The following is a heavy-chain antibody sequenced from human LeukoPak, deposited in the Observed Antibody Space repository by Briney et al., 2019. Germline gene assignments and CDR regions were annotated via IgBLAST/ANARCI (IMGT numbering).Heavy chain of an antibody. CDR3: ARDNGDYGCDY. D-gene: IGHD4-17*01. V-gene: IGHV4-59*01. Sequence: SETLSLTCTVSGGSISSYYWSWIRQPPGKGLEWIGYIYYSGSTNYNPSLKSRVTISVDTSKNQFSLKLSPVTAADTAVYYCARDNGDYGCDYWGQGTLVTVSS. CDR1: GGSISSYY. J-gene: IGHJ4*02. CDR2: IYYSGST.